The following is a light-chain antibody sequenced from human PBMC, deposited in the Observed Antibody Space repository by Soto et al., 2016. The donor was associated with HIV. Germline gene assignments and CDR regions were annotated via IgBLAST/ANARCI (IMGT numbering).Light chain of an antibody. Sequence: SYELTQPPSVSVAPGKTARITCGGNDIGSKSVHWYQQKPGQAPVLVVYDDDDRPSGIPERFSGSSSGNTATLTISRVEIGDEADYYCQVWDSSSDHWVFGGGTKLTVL. J-gene: IGLJ3*02. CDR2: DDD. CDR1: DIGSKS. V-gene: IGLV3-21*03. CDR3: QVWDSSSDHWV.